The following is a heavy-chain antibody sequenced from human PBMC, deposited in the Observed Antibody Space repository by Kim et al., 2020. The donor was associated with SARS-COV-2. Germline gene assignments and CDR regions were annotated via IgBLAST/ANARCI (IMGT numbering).Heavy chain of an antibody. D-gene: IGHD2-2*01. CDR2: IIPIFGTA. CDR3: AREPPGELGFVVLPATDWYFDL. Sequence: SVKVSCKASGGTFSSYAISWVRQAPGQGLEWMGGIIPIFGTANYAQKFQGRVTITADESTSTAYMELSSLRSEDTAVYYCAREPPGELGFVVLPATDWYFDLWGRGTLVTVSS. CDR1: GGTFSSYA. V-gene: IGHV1-69*13. J-gene: IGHJ2*01.